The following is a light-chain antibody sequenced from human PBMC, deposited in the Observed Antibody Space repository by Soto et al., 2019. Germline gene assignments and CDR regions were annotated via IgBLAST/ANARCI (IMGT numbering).Light chain of an antibody. CDR1: QSVSSY. CDR3: QQYGSSPRT. V-gene: IGKV3-20*01. J-gene: IGKJ1*01. Sequence: VWLTQSQATLCVSAGARATLSCSASQSVSSYLAWYQQKPGQAPRLLIFGASTRAAGFPDRFSGSGSGTDFTLTISRLEPEDFAVYYCQQYGSSPRTFGQGTKVDIK. CDR2: GAS.